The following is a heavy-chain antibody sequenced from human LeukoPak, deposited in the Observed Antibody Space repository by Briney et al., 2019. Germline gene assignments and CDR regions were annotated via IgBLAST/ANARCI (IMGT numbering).Heavy chain of an antibody. V-gene: IGHV4-59*12. CDR3: AREFFGTFTGYYVQDVFDV. J-gene: IGHJ3*01. D-gene: IGHD3-9*01. Sequence: SVALSKTCCGYANNIKCYNWSWLPRSTEKQLERVGHMSDSGSTKYNPSLKSRVTISIDQSKNQLSLNLSSVTAAYTAMYYCAREFFGTFTGYYVQDVFDVWGQGTMVSVS. CDR2: MSDSGST. CDR1: ANNIKCYN.